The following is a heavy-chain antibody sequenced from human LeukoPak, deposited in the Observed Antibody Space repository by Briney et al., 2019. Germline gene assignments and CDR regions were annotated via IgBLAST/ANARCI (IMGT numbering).Heavy chain of an antibody. Sequence: SETLSLTCTVSGGSISSYYWSWIRQPAGKGLEWIGRIFTSESPTYNSSLKSRVTMSLDTSKNQFSLKLSSVTAADTAVYYCARVSSSWYQDWYFDLWGRGTLVTVSS. V-gene: IGHV4-4*07. D-gene: IGHD6-13*01. CDR1: GGSISSYY. J-gene: IGHJ2*01. CDR3: ARVSSSWYQDWYFDL. CDR2: IFTSESP.